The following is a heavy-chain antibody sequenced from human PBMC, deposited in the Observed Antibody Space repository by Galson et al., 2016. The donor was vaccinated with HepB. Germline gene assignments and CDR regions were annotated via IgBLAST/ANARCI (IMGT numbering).Heavy chain of an antibody. CDR3: ARHLATAGTRGFDY. V-gene: IGHV4-4*02. J-gene: IGHJ4*02. CDR2: IYLGGRT. D-gene: IGHD5-12*01. Sequence: SETLSLTCDVLGGSISSANWWSWVRQPPGKGLEWIGEIYLGGRTHYNPSLEGRITISIDNSNNRFSLHLNSATAADTAVYYCARHLATAGTRGFDYWGQGTLVTVSS. CDR1: GGSISSANW.